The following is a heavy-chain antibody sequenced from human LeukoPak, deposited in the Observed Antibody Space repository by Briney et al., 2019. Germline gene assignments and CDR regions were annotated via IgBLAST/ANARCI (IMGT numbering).Heavy chain of an antibody. D-gene: IGHD3-9*01. CDR3: ARGRPTYTYYDILTGYYRGLWYNWLDP. J-gene: IGHJ5*02. V-gene: IGHV4-34*01. Sequence: PSETLSLTCAVYGGSFSGYYWRWIRQPPGKGLEWIGEINHSGSTNYNPSLKSRVTISVDTSKNQFSLKLSSVTAADTAVYYCARGRPTYTYYDILTGYYRGLWYNWLDPWGQGTLVTVSS. CDR1: GGSFSGYY. CDR2: INHSGST.